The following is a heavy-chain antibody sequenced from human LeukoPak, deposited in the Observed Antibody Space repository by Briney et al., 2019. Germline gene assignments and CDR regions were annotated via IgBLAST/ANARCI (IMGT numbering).Heavy chain of an antibody. D-gene: IGHD2-15*01. CDR1: GFTFSHFW. CDR3: AREDGYCSGGNCYSYFDS. J-gene: IGHJ4*02. CDR2: IKRTGSET. Sequence: GGSLRLSCAASGFTFSHFWMSWVRQGPGKRLEWVAYIKRTGSETYYVDSVKGRFTITRDNTRSSLFLQMYSLRAEDTAVYFCAREDGYCSGGNCYSYFDSWGQGTLVTVSS. V-gene: IGHV3-7*01.